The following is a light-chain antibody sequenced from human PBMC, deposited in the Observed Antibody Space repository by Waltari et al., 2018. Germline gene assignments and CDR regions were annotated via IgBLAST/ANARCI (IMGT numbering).Light chain of an antibody. CDR2: EGS. CDR1: SSDVGSYNL. J-gene: IGLJ1*01. CDR3: CSYAGSSTYV. V-gene: IGLV2-23*01. Sequence: QSALTQPASVSGSPAQSITISCTGPSSDVGSYNLVSWYQQHPGKAPKLSIYEGSKRPSGVSNRCAGSKSGNTASLTISGVQAEDEADYYCCSYAGSSTYVFGTGTKVTVL.